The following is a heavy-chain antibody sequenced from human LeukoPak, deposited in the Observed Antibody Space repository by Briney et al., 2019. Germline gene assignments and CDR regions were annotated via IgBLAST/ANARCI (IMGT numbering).Heavy chain of an antibody. Sequence: GGSLRLSCAASGFTFSSYWMSWVRQAPGKGLEWVANIKQDGSEKYYVDSVKGRFTISRDNAKNSLYLQMNSLRAEDTAVYYCARGDEAVVAANVPGVYYYYYGMDVWGQGTTVTVSS. CDR2: IKQDGSEK. J-gene: IGHJ6*02. CDR1: GFTFSSYW. D-gene: IGHD2-15*01. V-gene: IGHV3-7*03. CDR3: ARGDEAVVAANVPGVYYYYYGMDV.